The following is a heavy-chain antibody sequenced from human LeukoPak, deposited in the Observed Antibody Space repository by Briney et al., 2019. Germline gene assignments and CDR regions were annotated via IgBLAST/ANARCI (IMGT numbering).Heavy chain of an antibody. J-gene: IGHJ3*02. D-gene: IGHD2-21*01. CDR2: INQDGSEK. Sequence: GGSLRLSCAASGFTFSSYWMSWVRQAPGKGLEWVANINQDGSEKYYVDSVKGRFTISRGNAKNSLYLQMNSLRVEDTAVYYCARDESGDNDAFDIWGQGTMVTVSS. CDR1: GFTFSSYW. V-gene: IGHV3-7*01. CDR3: ARDESGDNDAFDI.